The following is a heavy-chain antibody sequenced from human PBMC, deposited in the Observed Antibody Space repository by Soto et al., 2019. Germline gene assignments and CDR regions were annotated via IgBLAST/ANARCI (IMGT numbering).Heavy chain of an antibody. CDR1: GYSFTSYW. J-gene: IGHJ5*02. CDR2: IYPGDSDT. V-gene: IGHV5-51*01. Sequence: GESLKISGKGSGYSFTSYWIGWVRQMPGKGLEWMGIIYPGDSDTRYSPSFQGQVTISADKSISTAYLQWSSLKASDTAMYYCARHPADCSGGSCYSGGWEWFDPWGQGTLVTVSS. CDR3: ARHPADCSGGSCYSGGWEWFDP. D-gene: IGHD2-15*01.